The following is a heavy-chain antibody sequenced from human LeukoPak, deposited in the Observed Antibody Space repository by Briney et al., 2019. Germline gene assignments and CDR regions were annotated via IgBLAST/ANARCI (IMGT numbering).Heavy chain of an antibody. V-gene: IGHV3-66*02. J-gene: IGHJ5*02. Sequence: GGSLRLSCAASGFSVTNNYMSWVRQAPGRGLEWVSLIYADGTTHYADSVKGRFTISKDTSQSTVYLQMNSLRAEDTAMYYCARDRAGTQAWVEFDPWGQGTLVTVSS. CDR1: GFSVTNNY. D-gene: IGHD3-10*01. CDR3: ARDRAGTQAWVEFDP. CDR2: IYADGTT.